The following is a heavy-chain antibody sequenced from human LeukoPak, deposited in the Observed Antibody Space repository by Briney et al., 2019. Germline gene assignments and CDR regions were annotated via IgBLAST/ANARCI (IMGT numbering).Heavy chain of an antibody. Sequence: GGSLRLSCAASGFTFSDYYMSWIRQAPGKGLEWVSYISSSGSTIYYADSVKGRFTISRDNAKNSLYLQMNSLRAEDTAVYYCARGLVGATTRLVNYGMDVWGQGTTVTVSS. V-gene: IGHV3-11*01. J-gene: IGHJ6*02. CDR2: ISSSGSTI. CDR3: ARGLVGATTRLVNYGMDV. D-gene: IGHD1-26*01. CDR1: GFTFSDYY.